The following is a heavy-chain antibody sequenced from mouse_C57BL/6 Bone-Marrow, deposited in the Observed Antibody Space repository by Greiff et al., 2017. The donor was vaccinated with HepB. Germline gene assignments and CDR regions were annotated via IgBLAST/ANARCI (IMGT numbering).Heavy chain of an antibody. J-gene: IGHJ2*01. Sequence: EVKVEESGPGLVKPSQSLSLTCSVTGYSITSGYYWNWIRQFPGNKLEWMGYISYDGSNNYNPSLKNRISITRDTSKNQFFLKLNSVTTEDTATYYCARGDDYDDGFDYWGQGTTLTVSS. CDR2: ISYDGSN. CDR1: GYSITSGYY. V-gene: IGHV3-6*01. D-gene: IGHD2-4*01. CDR3: ARGDDYDDGFDY.